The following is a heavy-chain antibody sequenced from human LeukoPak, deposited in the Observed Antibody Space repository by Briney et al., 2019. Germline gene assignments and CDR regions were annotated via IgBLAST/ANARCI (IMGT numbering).Heavy chain of an antibody. D-gene: IGHD3-22*01. V-gene: IGHV1-69*13. CDR1: EGTFSSYA. CDR2: IIPIFGTA. Sequence: ASVKVSCTASEGTFSSYAISWVRQAPGQGLEWMGGIIPIFGTANYAQKFQGRVTITADESTSTAYMEPSSLRSEDTAVYYCARDSRDYYDSSGYYREYFQHWGQGTLVTVSS. J-gene: IGHJ1*01. CDR3: ARDSRDYYDSSGYYREYFQH.